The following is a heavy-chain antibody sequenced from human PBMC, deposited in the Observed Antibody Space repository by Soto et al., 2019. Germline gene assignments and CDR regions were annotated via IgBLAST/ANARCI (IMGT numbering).Heavy chain of an antibody. Sequence: GGSLRLSCAASGFTFSSYGMHWVRQAPGKGLEWVAVISYDGSNKYYADSVKGRFTISRDNSKNTLYLQMNSLRAEDTAVYYCAKDSGWYRDYFDYWGQGTPVTVSS. V-gene: IGHV3-30*18. J-gene: IGHJ4*02. CDR2: ISYDGSNK. D-gene: IGHD6-19*01. CDR3: AKDSGWYRDYFDY. CDR1: GFTFSSYG.